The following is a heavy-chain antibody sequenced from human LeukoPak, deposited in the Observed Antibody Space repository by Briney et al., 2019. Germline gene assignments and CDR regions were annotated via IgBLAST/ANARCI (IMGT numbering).Heavy chain of an antibody. V-gene: IGHV3-21*01. CDR1: GFTFRSYS. D-gene: IGHD3-22*01. CDR3: ARAGVNYDSSGYFPDDAFDI. CDR2: ISSSSRYI. Sequence: PGGSLRLSCAASGFTFRSYSMKWVRQAPGKGLEWVSSISSSSRYIYYADSVKGRFTISRDNAKNSLYLRMNSLRAEDTAVYYCARAGVNYDSSGYFPDDAFDIWGQGTMVTVSS. J-gene: IGHJ3*02.